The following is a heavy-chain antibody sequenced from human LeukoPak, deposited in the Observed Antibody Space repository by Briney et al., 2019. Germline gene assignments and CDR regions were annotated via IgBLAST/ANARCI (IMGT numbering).Heavy chain of an antibody. Sequence: GGSLRLSCAASGFIVSSNYMSWVRQAPGKGLEWVSVIYSGGSTYYADSVKGRFTISRDNSKNTLYLQMNSLRAEDTAVYYCARESRHSSSWYTPDYWGQGTLVTVSS. CDR3: ARESRHSSSWYTPDY. V-gene: IGHV3-53*05. CDR2: IYSGGST. D-gene: IGHD6-13*01. J-gene: IGHJ4*02. CDR1: GFIVSSNY.